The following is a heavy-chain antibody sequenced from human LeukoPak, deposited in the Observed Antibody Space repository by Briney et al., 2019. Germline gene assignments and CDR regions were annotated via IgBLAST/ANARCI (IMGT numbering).Heavy chain of an antibody. J-gene: IGHJ4*02. Sequence: GGSLGLSCAASGFTVSSNYMSWVRQAPGKGLEWVSVIYSGGSTYYADSVKGRFTISRDNSKNTLYLQMNSLRAEDTAVYYCAKSIAAAGTVYWGQGTLVTVSS. V-gene: IGHV3-53*01. D-gene: IGHD6-13*01. CDR2: IYSGGST. CDR3: AKSIAAAGTVY. CDR1: GFTVSSNY.